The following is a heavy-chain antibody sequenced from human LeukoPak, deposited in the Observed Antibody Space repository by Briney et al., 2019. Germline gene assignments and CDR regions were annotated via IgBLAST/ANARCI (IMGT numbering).Heavy chain of an antibody. CDR3: ARGLDNWNDVPIGY. J-gene: IGHJ4*02. Sequence: ASVKVSCTASGYTFTSYDINWVRQATGQGLEWMGWMNPNSGNTGYAQKFQGSVTMTRNTSISTAYMELSSLRSEDTAVYYCARGLDNWNDVPIGYWGQGTLVTVSS. CDR2: MNPNSGNT. V-gene: IGHV1-8*01. CDR1: GYTFTSYD. D-gene: IGHD1-1*01.